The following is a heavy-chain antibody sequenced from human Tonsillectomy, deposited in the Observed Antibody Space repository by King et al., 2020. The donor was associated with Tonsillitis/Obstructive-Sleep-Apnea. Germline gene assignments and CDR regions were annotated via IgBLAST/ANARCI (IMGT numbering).Heavy chain of an antibody. D-gene: IGHD6-6*01. CDR3: AREAGYSSSWDYYYYMAV. V-gene: IGHV3-30*04. CDR1: GFTFRSYA. Sequence: HVQLVESGGGVVQPGRSLRLSCAASGFTFRSYAMHWVRQAPGKGLEWGAVISYDGSNKYYADSVKGRFTITRDNSKNTLYLQMNSLRAEDTAVYYCAREAGYSSSWDYYYYMAVWGKGTTVTVSS. CDR2: ISYDGSNK. J-gene: IGHJ6*03.